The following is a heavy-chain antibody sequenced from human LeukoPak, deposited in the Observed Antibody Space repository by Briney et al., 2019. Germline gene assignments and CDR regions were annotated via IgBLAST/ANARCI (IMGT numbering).Heavy chain of an antibody. CDR3: ARGPRITMIVVAFVFDY. D-gene: IGHD3-22*01. CDR1: GGSFGGYY. Sequence: SETLSLTCAVYGGSFGGYYWSWIRQPPGKGLEWIGEINHSGSTNYNPSLKSRVTISVDASKNQFSLKLSSVTAADTAVYYCARGPRITMIVVAFVFDYWGQGTLVTVSS. J-gene: IGHJ4*02. V-gene: IGHV4-34*01. CDR2: INHSGST.